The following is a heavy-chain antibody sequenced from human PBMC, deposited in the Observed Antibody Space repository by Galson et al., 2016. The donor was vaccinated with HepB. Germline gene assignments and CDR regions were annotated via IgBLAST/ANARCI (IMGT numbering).Heavy chain of an antibody. J-gene: IGHJ5*02. CDR3: TRSRSGTSSFYIDT. D-gene: IGHD1-1*01. V-gene: IGHV3-21*06. Sequence: SLRLSCAASGFIFSRYAMNWVRQSPRKGLEWVSSISSSGTSVSYADSVKGRFTISRDSAQNSMSLQMDSLRVEDTAVYYCTRSRSGTSSFYIDTWGQGTLVSVSS. CDR1: GFIFSRYA. CDR2: ISSSGTSV.